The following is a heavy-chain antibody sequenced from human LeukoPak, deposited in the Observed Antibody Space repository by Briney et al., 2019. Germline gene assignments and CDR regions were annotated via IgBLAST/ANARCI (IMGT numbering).Heavy chain of an antibody. CDR1: GFTFTSSA. J-gene: IGHJ4*02. Sequence: ASVKVSCKASGFTFTSSAMQWVRQARGQRLEWIGWIVVGSGNTNYAQKFQERVTITRDMSTSTAYMELSSLRSEDTAVYYCARPSNYYDSSGRFDYWGQGTLVTVSS. V-gene: IGHV1-58*02. CDR2: IVVGSGNT. CDR3: ARPSNYYDSSGRFDY. D-gene: IGHD3-22*01.